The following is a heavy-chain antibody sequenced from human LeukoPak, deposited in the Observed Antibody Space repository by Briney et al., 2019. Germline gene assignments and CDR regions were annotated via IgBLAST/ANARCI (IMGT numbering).Heavy chain of an antibody. D-gene: IGHD1-26*01. CDR1: GFTFSSYS. CDR3: ARDLRLGGATFYYMDV. J-gene: IGHJ6*03. Sequence: GGSLRLSCAASGFTFSSYSRNWVRQAPGKGLEWVSSISSSSSYIYYADSVKGRFTISRDNAKNSVYLQMNSLRAEDTAVYYCARDLRLGGATFYYMDVWAKGPRSPSP. V-gene: IGHV3-21*01. CDR2: ISSSSSYI.